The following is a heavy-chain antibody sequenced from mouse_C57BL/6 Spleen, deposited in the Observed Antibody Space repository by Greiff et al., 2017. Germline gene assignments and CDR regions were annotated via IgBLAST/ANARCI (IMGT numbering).Heavy chain of an antibody. V-gene: IGHV5-17*01. CDR1: GFTFSDYG. J-gene: IGHJ3*01. Sequence: EVNVVESGGGLVKPGGSLKLSCAASGFTFSDYGMHWVRQAPEKGLEWVAYISSGSSTIYYADTVKGRFTISRDNAKNTLFLQMTSLRSEDTAMYYCARTGYGSSPPWFAYWGQGTLVTVSA. D-gene: IGHD1-1*01. CDR2: ISSGSSTI. CDR3: ARTGYGSSPPWFAY.